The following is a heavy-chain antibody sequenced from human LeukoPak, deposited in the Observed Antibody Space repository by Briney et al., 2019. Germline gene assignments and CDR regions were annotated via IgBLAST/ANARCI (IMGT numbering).Heavy chain of an antibody. CDR2: ISWNRGSI. V-gene: IGHV3-9*01. CDR3: AKDVGRDGYNIEVDY. Sequence: GRSLTVARAASGFTFDDYAMHWVRQAPGNGLEWVSGISWNRGSISYAESVKGRFTISIDNAKNSLYLQMNSLRAEDTALYYCAKDVGRDGYNIEVDYWGQGTLVTVSS. D-gene: IGHD5-24*01. J-gene: IGHJ4*02. CDR1: GFTFDDYA.